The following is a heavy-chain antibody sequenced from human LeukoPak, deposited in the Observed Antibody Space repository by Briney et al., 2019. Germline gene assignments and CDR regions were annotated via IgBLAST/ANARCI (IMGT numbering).Heavy chain of an antibody. D-gene: IGHD3-10*01. CDR1: GYIYTSYG. V-gene: IGHV1-18*01. Sequence: GASEKVSCKASGYIYTSYGINWVRQAPGQGLEWMGWISAYNGNTKYAQKLQGRVTMTTDTSTSTAHMELRSLRTDDTAVYYCTRGPEWFGVNVDYWGQGTLVTVSS. CDR3: TRGPEWFGVNVDY. J-gene: IGHJ4*02. CDR2: ISAYNGNT.